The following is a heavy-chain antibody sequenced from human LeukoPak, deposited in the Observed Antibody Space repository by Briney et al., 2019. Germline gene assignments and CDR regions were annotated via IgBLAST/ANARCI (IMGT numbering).Heavy chain of an antibody. D-gene: IGHD1-26*01. V-gene: IGHV1-46*01. CDR3: ARVSRSGLMRFDY. CDR2: INPSGGST. J-gene: IGHJ4*02. CDR1: GYTFTSYY. Sequence: ASVKVSCKASGYTFTSYYMHWVRQAPGQGLEWMGIINPSGGSTSYAQKFQGRVTMTTDTSTSTAYMELRSLRSDDTAVYYCARVSRSGLMRFDYWGQGTLVTVSS.